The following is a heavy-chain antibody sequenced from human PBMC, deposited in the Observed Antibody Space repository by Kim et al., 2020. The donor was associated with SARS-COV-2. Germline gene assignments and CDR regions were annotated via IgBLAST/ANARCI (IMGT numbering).Heavy chain of an antibody. V-gene: IGHV3-15*01. CDR3: TTARVAAGGHYYYYGMEV. CDR2: IKSETDGGTT. CDR1: GFTFNKAW. D-gene: IGHD6-13*01. J-gene: IGHJ6*02. Sequence: GGSLRLSCAASGFTFNKAWMNWVRQAPGKGLEWVGFIKSETDGGTTDYAAPVKGRFTISRDDSQNTLYLQMNNLKTEDIAVYYCTTARVAAGGHYYYYGMEVWGLGTTVTVSS.